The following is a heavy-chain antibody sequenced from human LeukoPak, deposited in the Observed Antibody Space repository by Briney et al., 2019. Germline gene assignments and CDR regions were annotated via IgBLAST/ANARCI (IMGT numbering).Heavy chain of an antibody. CDR1: GFTFRTYW. Sequence: PGGSLRLSCAASGFTFRTYWMSWVRQAPGKGLAWVAIIKQDGSEKYYVDSVKGRFTISRDNAKNSLYLQMNSLRAEDTAVYYYARDLQGYSSGWYRGDYWGQGTLVTVSS. CDR3: ARDLQGYSSGWYRGDY. J-gene: IGHJ4*02. CDR2: IKQDGSEK. V-gene: IGHV3-7*01. D-gene: IGHD6-19*01.